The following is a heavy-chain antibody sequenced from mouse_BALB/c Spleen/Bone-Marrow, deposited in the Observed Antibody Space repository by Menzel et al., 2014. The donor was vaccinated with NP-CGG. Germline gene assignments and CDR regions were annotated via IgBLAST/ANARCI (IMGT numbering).Heavy chain of an antibody. Sequence: EVQGVESGGGLVQPGGSLRLSRATSGFTFTDYYMNWVRQPPGKALEWLGFIRNKAYSYTTEYSASVKGRFTISRDNSQSILYLQMNTLRAEDSGTYYCARDMGGLLFDYWGQGTTLTVSS. J-gene: IGHJ2*01. CDR3: ARDMGGLLFDY. CDR1: GFTFTDYY. CDR2: IRNKAYSYTT. V-gene: IGHV7-3*02. D-gene: IGHD2-3*01.